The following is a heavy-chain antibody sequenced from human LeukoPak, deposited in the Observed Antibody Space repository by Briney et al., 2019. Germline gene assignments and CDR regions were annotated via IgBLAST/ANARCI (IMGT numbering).Heavy chain of an antibody. CDR2: IIPIFGTA. D-gene: IGHD6-13*01. CDR3: ASSTKSSAIAAAGLAY. J-gene: IGHJ4*02. CDR1: GGTFSSYA. V-gene: IGHV1-69*05. Sequence: ASVKVSCKASGGTFSSYAISWVRQAPGQGLEWMGGIIPIFGTANYAQKFQGRVTITTDESTSTAYMELSSLRSKDTAVYYCASSTKSSAIAAAGLAYWGQGALVTVSS.